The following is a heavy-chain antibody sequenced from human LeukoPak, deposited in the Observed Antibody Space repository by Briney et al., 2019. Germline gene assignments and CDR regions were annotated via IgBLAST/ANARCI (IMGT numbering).Heavy chain of an antibody. J-gene: IGHJ6*03. Sequence: PSETLSLTCTVSGGSISSSSYYWGWIRQPPGKGLEWVANIKQDGSEKYYVDSVKGRFTISRDNAKNSLYLQMNSLRAEDTAVYYCARVGIVVVPAAPYYYYMDVWGKGTTVTVSS. V-gene: IGHV3-7*01. CDR2: IKQDGSEK. CDR3: ARVGIVVVPAAPYYYYMDV. CDR1: GGSISSSSYY. D-gene: IGHD2-2*01.